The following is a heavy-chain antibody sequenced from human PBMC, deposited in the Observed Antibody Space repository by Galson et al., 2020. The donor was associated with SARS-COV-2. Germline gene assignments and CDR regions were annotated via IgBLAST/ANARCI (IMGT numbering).Heavy chain of an antibody. J-gene: IGHJ6*02. CDR3: ARAIYYDILTGYYPYYYYGMDV. D-gene: IGHD3-9*01. Sequence: SCAASGFTFSSYAMHWVRQAPGKGREWVAVISYDGSNKYYADSVKGRFTISRDNSKNTLYLQMNSLRAEDTAVYYCARAIYYDILTGYYPYYYYGMDVWGQGTTVTVSS. CDR1: GFTFSSYA. V-gene: IGHV3-30*04. CDR2: ISYDGSNK.